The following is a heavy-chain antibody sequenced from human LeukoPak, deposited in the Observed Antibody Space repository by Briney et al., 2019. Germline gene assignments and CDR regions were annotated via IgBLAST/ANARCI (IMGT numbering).Heavy chain of an antibody. CDR3: ARDHGDGFFDF. J-gene: IGHJ5*01. CDR2: IIPMHGIT. CDR1: GGSFSNYD. Sequence: ASVKVSCKASGGSFSNYDISWVRQAPGQGLEWMGRIIPMHGITNYAQKFRGRVTITADKSTSTAYMELSSLRSEDTAMFYCARDHGDGFFDFWGQGALVTVSS. D-gene: IGHD5-24*01. V-gene: IGHV1-69*04.